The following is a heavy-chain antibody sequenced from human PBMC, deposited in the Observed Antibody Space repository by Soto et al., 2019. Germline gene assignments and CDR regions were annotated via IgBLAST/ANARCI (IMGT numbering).Heavy chain of an antibody. J-gene: IGHJ4*02. Sequence: VHLVESGGGVVQPGRSLRLSCEASGFNISTYGMHWVRQAPGQGLEWVANIHGDGGKIYYVDSVKGRFTISRDNAKRSLYLQMNSLRAEDTAVYYCARDFYGGYTYGPGDYWGQGALVAVSS. V-gene: IGHV3-7*01. CDR1: GFNISTYG. CDR2: IHGDGGKI. CDR3: ARDFYGGYTYGPGDY. D-gene: IGHD5-18*01.